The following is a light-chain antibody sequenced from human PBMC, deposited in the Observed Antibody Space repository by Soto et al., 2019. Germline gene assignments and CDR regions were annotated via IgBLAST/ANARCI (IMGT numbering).Light chain of an antibody. CDR3: QQYGSSPPYT. V-gene: IGKV3-20*01. CDR1: QSVSSSY. J-gene: IGKJ2*01. CDR2: GAS. Sequence: EIVLTQSPGTLSLSPGERATLSCRASQSVSSSYLAWYQQKPGQAPRLLIYGASSRATGIPDRFSGSGSGTDFTLTISRRGPEDFAVYYCQQYGSSPPYTFGRGTKLEIK.